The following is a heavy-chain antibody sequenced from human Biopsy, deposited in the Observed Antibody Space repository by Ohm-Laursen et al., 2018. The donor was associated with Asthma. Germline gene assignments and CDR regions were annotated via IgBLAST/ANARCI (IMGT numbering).Heavy chain of an antibody. Sequence: SLRLSCAASGFTLGHYWMSWVRQVPGKGLEWVANINHDGTEKNHVDSLKGRFTISRDNAKNSLYLQMNSLRAEDTAVYYCARTFHFWSPYHAERYQLWGQGTLVTVSS. V-gene: IGHV3-7*01. CDR2: INHDGTEK. CDR1: GFTLGHYW. J-gene: IGHJ1*01. CDR3: ARTFHFWSPYHAERYQL. D-gene: IGHD3-3*02.